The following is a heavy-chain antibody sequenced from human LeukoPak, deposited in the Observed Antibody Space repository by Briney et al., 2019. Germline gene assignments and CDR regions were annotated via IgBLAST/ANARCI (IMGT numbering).Heavy chain of an antibody. CDR2: INPNSGGT. V-gene: IGHV1-2*02. D-gene: IGHD3-22*01. J-gene: IGHJ4*02. CDR1: GYTFTGYY. Sequence: ASVKVSCKASGYTFTGYYMHWVRQAPGQGLEWMGWINPNSGGTNYAQKFQGRVTMTRDTSISTAYMELSSLRSDDTAVYYCARDWLTWTAAFDTSGYYFGAIEYWGQGTLVTVSS. CDR3: ARDWLTWTAAFDTSGYYFGAIEY.